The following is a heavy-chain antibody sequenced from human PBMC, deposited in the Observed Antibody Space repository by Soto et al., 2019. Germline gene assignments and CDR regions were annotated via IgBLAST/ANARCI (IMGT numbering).Heavy chain of an antibody. CDR1: GGPISSYY. J-gene: IGHJ3*02. CDR3: ARLGYCSGGSCFNAFDI. D-gene: IGHD2-15*01. V-gene: IGHV4-59*08. CDR2: IYYSGST. Sequence: PSETLSLTCTVSGGPISSYYWSWIRQPPGKGLEWIGYIYYSGSTNYNPSLKSRVTISVDTSKNQFSLKLSSVTAADTAVYYCARLGYCSGGSCFNAFDIWGQGTMVTVSS.